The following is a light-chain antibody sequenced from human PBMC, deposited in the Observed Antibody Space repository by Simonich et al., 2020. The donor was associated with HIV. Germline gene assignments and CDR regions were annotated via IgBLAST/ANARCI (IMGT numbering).Light chain of an antibody. CDR1: QGIRSY. J-gene: IGKJ4*01. CDR2: AAS. V-gene: IGKV1-8*01. CDR3: QQYYSYPLT. Sequence: AIRMTQSPSSLYASTGDRVTITCRASQGIRSYLAGYQQKAGKAPKLLIYAASTLQSGVPSRFSGSGSGTDFTLTISLQSEDSATYYCQQYYSYPLTFGGGTKVEIK.